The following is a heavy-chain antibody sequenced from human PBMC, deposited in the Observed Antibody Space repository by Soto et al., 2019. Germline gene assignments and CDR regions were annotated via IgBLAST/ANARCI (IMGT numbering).Heavy chain of an antibody. CDR1: GFTFSSYD. CDR2: IGTAGDT. CDR3: ARGRPLIGAFDI. V-gene: IGHV3-13*01. D-gene: IGHD6-25*01. J-gene: IGHJ3*02. Sequence: GGPLRLSXAASGFTFSSYDMHWVSQATGKGLEWVSAIGTAGDTYYPGSVKGRFTISRENAKNSLYLQMNSLRAGDTAVYYCARGRPLIGAFDILGQGTMVTVSS.